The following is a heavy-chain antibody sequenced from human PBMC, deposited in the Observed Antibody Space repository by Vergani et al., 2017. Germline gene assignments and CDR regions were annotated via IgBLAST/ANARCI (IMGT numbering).Heavy chain of an antibody. J-gene: IGHJ4*02. CDR1: VFTFSSHA. CDR3: GRGSDNYN. D-gene: IGHD5-24*01. CDR2: IKNTGDST. Sequence: EVQLLQSEGAVVQPGGSLRLSCVASVFTFSSHAMSWVRQGHRQGLEWVSSIKNTGDSTHYEDPVQGRFTISRDNSKNTLSLQMNSLRVEDTAVYYCGRGSDNYNWGQGTLVTVSS. V-gene: IGHV3-23*01.